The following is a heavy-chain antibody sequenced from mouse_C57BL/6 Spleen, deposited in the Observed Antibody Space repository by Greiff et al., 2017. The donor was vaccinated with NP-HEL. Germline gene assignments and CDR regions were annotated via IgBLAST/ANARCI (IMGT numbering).Heavy chain of an antibody. V-gene: IGHV1-55*01. D-gene: IGHD2-3*01. CDR1: GYTFTSYW. J-gene: IGHJ4*01. CDR3: ARGYDGSTYYAMDY. CDR2: IYPGSGST. Sequence: QVQLQQPGAELVKPGASVKMSCKASGYTFTSYWITWVKQRPGQGLEWIGDIYPGSGSTNYNEKFKSKATLTVDTSSSTAYMQLSSLTSEDSAVYYCARGYDGSTYYAMDYWGQGTSVTVSS.